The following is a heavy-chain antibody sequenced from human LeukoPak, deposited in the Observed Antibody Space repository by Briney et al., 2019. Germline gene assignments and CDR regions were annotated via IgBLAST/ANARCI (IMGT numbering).Heavy chain of an antibody. CDR3: ARDRAYNRFDY. D-gene: IGHD5-24*01. CDR1: GFTFSTSW. CDR2: IKEDGSAK. Sequence: GGSVRLSCADSGFTFSTSWMAWVRQAPGKGLEWVANIKEDGSAKNYVDSVKGRFTVSRDNAKESVYLEMNSLRAEDTAVYYCARDRAYNRFDYWGQGTLVIVSS. V-gene: IGHV3-7*01. J-gene: IGHJ4*02.